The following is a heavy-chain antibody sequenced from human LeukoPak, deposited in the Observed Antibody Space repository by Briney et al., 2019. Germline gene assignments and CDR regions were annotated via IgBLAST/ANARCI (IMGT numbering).Heavy chain of an antibody. D-gene: IGHD2-21*02. CDR2: INPNSGGT. CDR3: AVLAYCGGDCYRFWDYYYGMDV. J-gene: IGHJ6*02. CDR1: GYTFTGYY. V-gene: IGHV1-2*06. Sequence: ASVKVSCKASGYTFTGYYMHWVRQAPGQGLEWMGRINPNSGGTNYAQKFQGRVTMTRDTSISTAYMELSRLRSDDAAVYYCAVLAYCGGDCYRFWDYYYGMDVWGQGTTVTVSS.